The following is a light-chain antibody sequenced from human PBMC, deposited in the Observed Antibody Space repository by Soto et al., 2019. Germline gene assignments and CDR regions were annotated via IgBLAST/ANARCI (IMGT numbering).Light chain of an antibody. CDR2: EVT. V-gene: IGLV2-14*01. Sequence: QSVLTQPASVSGSPGQSITISCTGTSSDIGGHHFVSWYQQQSGKAPKLVIYEVTDRPSGVSDRFSGSKSGNTASLTISGLQPEDEADYYCSSYTSSSLYVFGTGTRSP. CDR3: SSYTSSSLYV. J-gene: IGLJ1*01. CDR1: SSDIGGHHF.